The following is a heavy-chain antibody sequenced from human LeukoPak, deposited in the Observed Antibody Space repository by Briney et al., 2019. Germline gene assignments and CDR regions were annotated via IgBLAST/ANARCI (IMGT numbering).Heavy chain of an antibody. CDR3: ARGGKIALAGTRSPQYFQH. Sequence: GGSLRLSCAASGFTFNNYGMHWVRQAPGKGLEWVAFIRHDGSNKYYADSVKGRFTISRDNSKNTLYLQMNSLRAEDTAVYYCARGGKIALAGTRSPQYFQHWGQGTLVTVSS. J-gene: IGHJ1*01. D-gene: IGHD6-19*01. CDR2: IRHDGSNK. V-gene: IGHV3-30*02. CDR1: GFTFNNYG.